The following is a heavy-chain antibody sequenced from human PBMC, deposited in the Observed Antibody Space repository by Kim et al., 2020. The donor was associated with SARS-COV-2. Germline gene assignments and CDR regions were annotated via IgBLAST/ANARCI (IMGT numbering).Heavy chain of an antibody. J-gene: IGHJ4*02. CDR3: ARRNSRVNPPLGY. Sequence: ASVKVSCKASGYTFTSYDINWVRQATGQGLEWMGWMNPNSGNTGYAQKFQGRVTMTGNTSISTAYMELSSLRSEDTAVYYCARRNSRVNPPLGYWGQGTLVTVSS. V-gene: IGHV1-8*01. CDR2: MNPNSGNT. CDR1: GYTFTSYD. D-gene: IGHD2-21*01.